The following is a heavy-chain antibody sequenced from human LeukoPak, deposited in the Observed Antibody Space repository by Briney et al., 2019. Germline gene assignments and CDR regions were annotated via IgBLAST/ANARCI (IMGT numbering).Heavy chain of an antibody. J-gene: IGHJ4*02. D-gene: IGHD5-18*01. Sequence: PGGSLRLSCAASGFTFSSYSMNWVRQAPGKGLEWVSSISSSSNYIYYGDSVKGRFTISRDNAKSSLYLQMNSLRAEDTAVYYCARDPLDTAMAKLDYWGQGTLVTVSS. CDR2: ISSSSNYI. V-gene: IGHV3-21*01. CDR1: GFTFSSYS. CDR3: ARDPLDTAMAKLDY.